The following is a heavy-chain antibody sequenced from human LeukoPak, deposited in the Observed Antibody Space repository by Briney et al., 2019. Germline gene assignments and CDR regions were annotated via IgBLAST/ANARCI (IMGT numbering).Heavy chain of an antibody. V-gene: IGHV3-33*01. Sequence: GRSLRLSCAASGFTFSSYGMHWVRQAPGKGLEWVAVIWYDGSNKYYADSVKGRFTISRDNSKNTLYLQMNSLRAGDTAVYYCARDRERWLQAYGMDVWGQGTTVTVSS. CDR1: GFTFSSYG. D-gene: IGHD5-24*01. CDR3: ARDRERWLQAYGMDV. CDR2: IWYDGSNK. J-gene: IGHJ6*02.